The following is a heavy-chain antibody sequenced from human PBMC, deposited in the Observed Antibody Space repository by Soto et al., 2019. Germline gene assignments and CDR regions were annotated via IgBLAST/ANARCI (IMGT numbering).Heavy chain of an antibody. CDR1: GFTFSSYW. V-gene: IGHV3-74*01. CDR2: INNDGSRT. D-gene: IGHD5-12*01. Sequence: GGSLRLSCAASGFTFSSYWMHWVRQAPGKGLIWVSRINNDGSRTDYADSVKGRFTISRDNAENTLYLQMNSLRVEDTAVYYCARXXXXXGSXLFXYWGLGT. CDR3: ARXXXXXGSXLFXY. J-gene: IGHJ4*02.